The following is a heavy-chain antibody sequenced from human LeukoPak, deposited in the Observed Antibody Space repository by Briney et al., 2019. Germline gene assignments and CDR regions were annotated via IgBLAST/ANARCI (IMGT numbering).Heavy chain of an antibody. Sequence: SQTLSLTCAISGDSVSSNSAAWNWLRQSPSRGLEWLGRTYYRSKWYNDYPISVRGRITINPDTSKNQFSLRLNSVTPEDTAVYYCTRGVTVTGYYFDYWGQGTLVTVSS. D-gene: IGHD6-19*01. CDR2: TYYRSKWYN. CDR3: TRGVTVTGYYFDY. CDR1: GDSVSSNSAA. V-gene: IGHV6-1*01. J-gene: IGHJ4*02.